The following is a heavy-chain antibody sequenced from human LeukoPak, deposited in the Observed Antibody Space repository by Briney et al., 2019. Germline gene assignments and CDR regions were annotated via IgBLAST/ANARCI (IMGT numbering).Heavy chain of an antibody. Sequence: GESLKISCKGSGYSFTSYWIGWVRQMPGKGLEWMGIIYPGDSDTRYSPSFQGQVTISADKSISTAYLQWSSLKASDTAMYYCARYGYYDILTGYSDELDYWGQGTLVTVSS. CDR1: GYSFTSYW. CDR2: IYPGDSDT. J-gene: IGHJ4*02. D-gene: IGHD3-9*01. V-gene: IGHV5-51*01. CDR3: ARYGYYDILTGYSDELDY.